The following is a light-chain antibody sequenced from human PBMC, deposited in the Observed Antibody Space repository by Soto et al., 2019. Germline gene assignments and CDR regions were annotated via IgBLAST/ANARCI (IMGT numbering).Light chain of an antibody. Sequence: DIQMTQSPSTLSASVGDIVTITCRASQSISSWLAWYQQKPGKAPKLPIYDASSLESGVPSRFSGSGSGTEFTLTISSLQPDDFATYYCQQYNNYLWTFGQGTKVDIK. CDR3: QQYNNYLWT. J-gene: IGKJ1*01. CDR2: DAS. CDR1: QSISSW. V-gene: IGKV1-5*01.